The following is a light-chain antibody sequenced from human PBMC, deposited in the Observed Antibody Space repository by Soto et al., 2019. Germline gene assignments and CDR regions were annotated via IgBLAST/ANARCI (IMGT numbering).Light chain of an antibody. CDR2: TAS. V-gene: IGKV1-12*01. Sequence: DIQMTQSRSSLSAAVGDRVTITCRASRGIGDRLAWFQQKPGKAPQFLIQTASNMQSGVPSRFSGSGSGTEFILSINSLQPEDSATYYCLQVTSFPRTFGQGTKVEIK. J-gene: IGKJ1*01. CDR3: LQVTSFPRT. CDR1: RGIGDR.